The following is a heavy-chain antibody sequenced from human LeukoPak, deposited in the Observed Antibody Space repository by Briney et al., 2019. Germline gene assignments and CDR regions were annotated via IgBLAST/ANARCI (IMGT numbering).Heavy chain of an antibody. Sequence: GGSLRLSCAASGFTFSSYWLHWVRQAPGKGLVWVASVKEDGSDKYYVDSVKGRFTISRDNTKNSLYLQMNSLRAEDTALYYCARDGKIQRDIWFDPWGPGTLVTVSS. CDR2: VKEDGSDK. CDR1: GFTFSSYW. D-gene: IGHD5-18*01. V-gene: IGHV3-7*01. J-gene: IGHJ5*02. CDR3: ARDGKIQRDIWFDP.